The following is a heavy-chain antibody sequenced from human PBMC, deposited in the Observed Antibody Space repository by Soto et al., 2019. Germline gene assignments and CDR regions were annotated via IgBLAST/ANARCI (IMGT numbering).Heavy chain of an antibody. J-gene: IGHJ6*03. CDR1: GYTFSSYA. CDR3: ARGTTVTTTPHYYYMDV. CDR2: ISPYNGNT. D-gene: IGHD4-4*01. V-gene: IGHV1-18*01. Sequence: GASVKVSSKASGYTFSSYAISWVRQAPGQGLEWMGWISPYNGNTNYAQNLQGRVTMTTDTSTTTAYMELRSLRSDDTAIYYCARGTTVTTTPHYYYMDVWGKGTTVTVSS.